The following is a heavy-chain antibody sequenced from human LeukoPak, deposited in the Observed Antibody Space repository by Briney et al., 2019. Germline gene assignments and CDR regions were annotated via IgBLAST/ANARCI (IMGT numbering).Heavy chain of an antibody. V-gene: IGHV3-23*01. CDR1: GFAVSSYA. CDR3: AKGATDYDASDPLDF. Sequence: GGSLRLSCAASGFAVSSYAMTWVRQAPGKGLEWVSAVTGSGDSAYYSHSVKGRFTISRDQSKSTVYLQMTSLRAEDTAVFYCAKGATDYDASDPLDFWGQGTLVTVSS. D-gene: IGHD3-16*01. CDR2: VTGSGDSA. J-gene: IGHJ4*02.